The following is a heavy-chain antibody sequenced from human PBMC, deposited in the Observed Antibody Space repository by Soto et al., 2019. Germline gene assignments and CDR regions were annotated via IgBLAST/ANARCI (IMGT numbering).Heavy chain of an antibody. CDR2: IYWDDDK. CDR3: AHIPNYYQYDWFDP. J-gene: IGHJ5*02. V-gene: IGHV2-5*02. D-gene: IGHD3-16*01. CDR1: GLSLTNRGVG. Sequence: ITLKESGPTLVKPTQTLTLTCNFSGLSLTNRGVGVGWIRQPPGKALECLALIYWDDDKRYSPSLQSRLSITKDTSKNQVVLTMTNVDPVDTATYYCAHIPNYYQYDWFDPWGQGTLVSVSS.